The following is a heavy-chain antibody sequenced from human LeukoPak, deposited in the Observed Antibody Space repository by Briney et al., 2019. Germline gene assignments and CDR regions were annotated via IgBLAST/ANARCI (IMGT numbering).Heavy chain of an antibody. D-gene: IGHD3-22*01. Sequence: PSETLSLTCTVSGGSISSYYWSWIRQPPGEGLEWIGYIYTSGSTNYNPSLKGRVTISVDTSKNQFSLKLSSVTAADTAVYYCARQGYYDSSCVYYYMDVWGKGTTVTVSS. J-gene: IGHJ6*03. CDR2: IYTSGST. CDR3: ARQGYYDSSCVYYYMDV. V-gene: IGHV4-4*09. CDR1: GGSISSYY.